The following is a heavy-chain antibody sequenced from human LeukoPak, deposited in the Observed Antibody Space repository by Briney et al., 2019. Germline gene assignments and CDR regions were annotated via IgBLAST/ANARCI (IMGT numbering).Heavy chain of an antibody. CDR1: GFTFSSYA. CDR3: ARGENNYGYYYFDY. D-gene: IGHD5-18*01. Sequence: GGSLRLSCAASGFTFSSYAMSWVRQAPGKGLEWVSAISGCGGSTYYADSVKGRFTISRDNSKNTLYLQMNSLRGEDTAVYYCARGENNYGYYYFDYWGQGTLVTVSS. CDR2: ISGCGGST. J-gene: IGHJ4*02. V-gene: IGHV3-23*01.